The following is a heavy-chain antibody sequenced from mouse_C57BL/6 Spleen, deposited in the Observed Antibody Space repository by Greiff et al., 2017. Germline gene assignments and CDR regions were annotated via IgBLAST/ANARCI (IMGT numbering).Heavy chain of an antibody. Sequence: QVQLKQPGTELVKPGASVKLSCKASGYTFTSYWMHWVKQRPGQGLEWIGNINPSNGGTNYNEKLKSKATLTVDKSSSTAYMQLSSLTSEDSAVYCYAREIYYDYDDVSWFAYWGQGTLVTVSA. CDR3: AREIYYDYDDVSWFAY. CDR1: GYTFTSYW. V-gene: IGHV1-53*01. D-gene: IGHD2-4*01. J-gene: IGHJ3*01. CDR2: INPSNGGT.